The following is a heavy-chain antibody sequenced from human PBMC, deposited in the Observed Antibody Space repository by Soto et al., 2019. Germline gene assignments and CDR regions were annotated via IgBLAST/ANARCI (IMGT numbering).Heavy chain of an antibody. CDR1: GFTFDDYA. Sequence: QPGGSLRLSCAASGFTFDDYAMHWVRQAPGKGLEWVSGISWNSGSIGYADSVKGRFTISRDNAKNSLYLQMNSLRAEDTALYYCAKDRSITGTTPFDYWGQGTLVTVSS. CDR2: ISWNSGSI. D-gene: IGHD1-20*01. CDR3: AKDRSITGTTPFDY. V-gene: IGHV3-9*01. J-gene: IGHJ4*02.